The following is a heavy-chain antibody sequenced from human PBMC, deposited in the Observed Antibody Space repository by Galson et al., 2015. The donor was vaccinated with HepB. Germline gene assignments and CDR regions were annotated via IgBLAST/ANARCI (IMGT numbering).Heavy chain of an antibody. V-gene: IGHV3-30*04. CDR3: ARDRSGVGTPMAPDY. CDR1: GFTLSSYS. J-gene: IGHJ4*02. Sequence: SLRLSCAASGFTLSSYSMHWVRQAPGKGLEWVAVISYDGSNEFYADSVKGRFTISRDNSKNTLYLQMNSLRAEDTAVYYCARDRSGVGTPMAPDYWGQGTLVTVSS. D-gene: IGHD5-18*01. CDR2: ISYDGSNE.